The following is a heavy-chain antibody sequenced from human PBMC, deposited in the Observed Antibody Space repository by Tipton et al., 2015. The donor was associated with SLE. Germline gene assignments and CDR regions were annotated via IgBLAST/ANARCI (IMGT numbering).Heavy chain of an antibody. CDR1: GGSISSSSYY. D-gene: IGHD3-16*01. Sequence: TLSLTCTVSGGSISSSSYYWGWIRQSPGKGLEWIGEINHSGSTNYNPSLKSRVTISVDTSKNQFSLKLSSVTAADTAVYYCAGVHRFNWYFDLWGRGTLVTVSS. CDR3: AGVHRFNWYFDL. CDR2: INHSGST. V-gene: IGHV4-39*07. J-gene: IGHJ2*01.